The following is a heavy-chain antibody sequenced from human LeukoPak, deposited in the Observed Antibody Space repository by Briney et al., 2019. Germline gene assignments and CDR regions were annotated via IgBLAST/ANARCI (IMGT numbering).Heavy chain of an antibody. V-gene: IGHV3-21*01. CDR1: GFTLSSYS. J-gene: IGHJ4*02. CDR3: ARDSSGWSYFDY. D-gene: IGHD6-19*01. Sequence: PGGSLRLSCAASGFTLSSYSMNWVRQAPGKGLEGVSSFSSSSSYIYYADSLTARFTISRDNAKTSLYLQMNSLRADDTAVYYCARDSSGWSYFDYWGQGTLVTVSS. CDR2: FSSSSSYI.